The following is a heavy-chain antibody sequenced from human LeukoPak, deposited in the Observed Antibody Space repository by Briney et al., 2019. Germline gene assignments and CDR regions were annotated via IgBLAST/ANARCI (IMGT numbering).Heavy chain of an antibody. D-gene: IGHD5-18*01. J-gene: IGHJ4*02. V-gene: IGHV4-34*01. CDR1: GGSFSGYY. Sequence: SETLSLTCAVYGGSFSGYYWSWIRQPPGKGLEWIGEINHSGSTNYNPSLKSRVTISVDTSKNQFSLKLSSVTAADTAVYYCARDNVDTATLYYVDYWGQGTLVTVSS. CDR2: INHSGST. CDR3: ARDNVDTATLYYVDY.